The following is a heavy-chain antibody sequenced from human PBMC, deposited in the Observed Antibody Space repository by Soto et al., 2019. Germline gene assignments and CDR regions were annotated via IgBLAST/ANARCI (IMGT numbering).Heavy chain of an antibody. Sequence: SETLSLTCTVSGGSISSYRWSWIRQPAWKGLEWIGRISNNVNTQYNPSLKSRVTVSVDTSRNQFFLNLHSVTAADSAVYFCGRESGETWYYEDYWGQGTPVTVSS. J-gene: IGHJ4*02. V-gene: IGHV4-4*07. CDR2: ISNNVNT. D-gene: IGHD3-3*01. CDR3: GRESGETWYYEDY. CDR1: GGSISSYR.